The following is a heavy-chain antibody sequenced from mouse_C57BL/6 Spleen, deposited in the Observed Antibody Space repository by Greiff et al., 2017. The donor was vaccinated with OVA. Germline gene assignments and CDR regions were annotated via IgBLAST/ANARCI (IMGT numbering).Heavy chain of an antibody. CDR3: ARPFYYYGSSYGTDWYFDV. CDR1: GYAFSSYW. D-gene: IGHD1-1*01. Sequence: QVQLQQSGAELVKPGASVKISCKASGYAFSSYWMNWVKQRPGKGLEWIGQIYPGDGDTTYNGKFTGKATLTADKSSSPAYMQLSSLTSEDSAVYFCARPFYYYGSSYGTDWYFDVWGTGTTVTVSS. V-gene: IGHV1-80*01. CDR2: IYPGDGDT. J-gene: IGHJ1*03.